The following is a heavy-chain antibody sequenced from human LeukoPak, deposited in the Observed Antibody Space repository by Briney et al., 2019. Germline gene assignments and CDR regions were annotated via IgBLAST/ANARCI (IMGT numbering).Heavy chain of an antibody. CDR3: ARGGDTALYYYGMDV. J-gene: IGHJ6*04. D-gene: IGHD5-18*01. CDR2: ISAYNGNA. V-gene: IGHV1-18*01. Sequence: ISAYNGNANYAQKLQGRVTMTTDTSTSTAYMELRSLRSDDTAVYYCARGGDTALYYYGMDVWGKGTTVTVSS.